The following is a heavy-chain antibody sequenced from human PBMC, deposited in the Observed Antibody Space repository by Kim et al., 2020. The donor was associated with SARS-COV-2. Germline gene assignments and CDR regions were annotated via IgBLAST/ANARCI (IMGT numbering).Heavy chain of an antibody. J-gene: IGHJ6*02. V-gene: IGHV3-33*05. D-gene: IGHD6-13*01. CDR2: ISYDGSNK. CDR1: GFTFSSYG. CDR3: ARDPPLGSSWPAGDYYYGMDV. Sequence: GGSLRLSCAASGFTFSSYGMHWVRQAPGKGLEWVAVISYDGSNKYYADSVKGRFTISRDNSKNSLYLQMNSLRAEDTAVYYCARDPPLGSSWPAGDYYYGMDVWGQGTTGTVSS.